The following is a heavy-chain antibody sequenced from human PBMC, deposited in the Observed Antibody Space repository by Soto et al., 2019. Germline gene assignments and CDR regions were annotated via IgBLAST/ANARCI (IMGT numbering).Heavy chain of an antibody. CDR2: INAGYGNT. Sequence: QVHLVQSGAEVRKPGASVKVSCKASGYTFSSYAMHWVRQAPGQRLEWMGWINAGYGNTKSSQKFQDRVTISRDTSANTAYMELTRLRSEDTAVHYCARDTGDGTVDFWGQGTLVTVSS. CDR3: ARDTGDGTVDF. J-gene: IGHJ4*02. V-gene: IGHV1-3*01. D-gene: IGHD7-27*01. CDR1: GYTFSSYA.